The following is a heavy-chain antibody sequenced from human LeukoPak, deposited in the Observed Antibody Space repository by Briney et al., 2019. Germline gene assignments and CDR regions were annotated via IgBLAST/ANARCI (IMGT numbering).Heavy chain of an antibody. J-gene: IGHJ4*02. CDR2: IKQDGSEK. CDR1: GFTFSSYW. Sequence: GSLRLSCAASGFTFSSYWMTWVRQAPGKGLEWVANIKQDGSEKFYVDSMKGRFTISRDNAKNSLYLQMHSLRAEDTAVYYCARDKVLGASLFDYWGQGTLVTVSS. V-gene: IGHV3-7*01. CDR3: ARDKVLGASLFDY. D-gene: IGHD1-26*01.